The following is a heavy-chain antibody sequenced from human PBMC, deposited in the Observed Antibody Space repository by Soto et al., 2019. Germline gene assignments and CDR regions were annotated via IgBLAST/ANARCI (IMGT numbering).Heavy chain of an antibody. CDR3: AKDPLEPWGGAYFDY. Sequence: EVQLLESGGGLVQPGGSLRLSCAASGFAFSTFPMNWVRQAPGKGLEWVSTISGSSGEKYYAASVKGRFTISRDNSKNTLYRQMNSLRAEDTAVYYCAKDPLEPWGGAYFDYWGQGTLVTVSS. V-gene: IGHV3-23*01. CDR2: ISGSSGEK. D-gene: IGHD2-21*01. J-gene: IGHJ4*02. CDR1: GFAFSTFP.